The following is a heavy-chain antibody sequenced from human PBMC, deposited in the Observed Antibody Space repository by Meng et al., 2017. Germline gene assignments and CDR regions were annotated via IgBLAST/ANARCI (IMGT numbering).Heavy chain of an antibody. Sequence: VQLVQSGAEVKKPGSSVKVSCKASGGTFSSYTISWVRQAPGQGLEWMGRIIPILGIANYAQKFQGRVTITADKSTSTAYMELSSLRSEDTAVYYCASELLNYYGSGSYLGYFQHWGQGTLVTVSS. V-gene: IGHV1-69*02. D-gene: IGHD3-10*01. CDR1: GGTFSSYT. CDR3: ASELLNYYGSGSYLGYFQH. J-gene: IGHJ1*01. CDR2: IIPILGIA.